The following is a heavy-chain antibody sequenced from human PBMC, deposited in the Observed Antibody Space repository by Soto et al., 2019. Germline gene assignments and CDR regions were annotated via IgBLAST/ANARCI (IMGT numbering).Heavy chain of an antibody. J-gene: IGHJ6*02. Sequence: ASVKVSCKASGGTFSSYAITWVRQAPGQGLEWMGGIIPMFGIVKYAQKFLGGVTITTDTSTSTAYMELRSLRSDDTAVYYCARFSGGVYNTYYFYYGMDVWGQGTTVTVSS. V-gene: IGHV1-69*10. D-gene: IGHD2-15*01. CDR2: IIPMFGIV. CDR3: ARFSGGVYNTYYFYYGMDV. CDR1: GGTFSSYA.